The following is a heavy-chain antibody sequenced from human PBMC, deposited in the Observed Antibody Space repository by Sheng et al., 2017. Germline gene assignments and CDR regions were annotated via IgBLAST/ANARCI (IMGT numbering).Heavy chain of an antibody. CDR3: ARLGRVTHWYFDL. D-gene: IGHD4-4*01. V-gene: IGHV3-48*03. Sequence: EVQLVESGGALVQPGGSLRLSCAASGFTFSSYEMIWVRQAPGKGLEWASYISGSGGTIYYADSVRDRFTVSRDNAKNSLFLQMDSLRVEDTAIYYCARLGRVTHWYFDLWGRGTLVTVSS. CDR1: GFTFSSYE. CDR2: ISGSGGTI. J-gene: IGHJ2*01.